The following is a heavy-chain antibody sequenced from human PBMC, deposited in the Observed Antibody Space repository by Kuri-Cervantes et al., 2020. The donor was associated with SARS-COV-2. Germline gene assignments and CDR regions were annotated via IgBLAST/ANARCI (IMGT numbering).Heavy chain of an antibody. Sequence: ESLKISCTVSGGSISSYYWSWIRQPAGKGLEWIGRIYTSGSTNYNPSLKSRVTMSVDTSKNQFSLKLSSVTAADTAVYYCARAPPITIFGVVITIGGFDYWGQGTLVTVSS. CDR3: ARAPPITIFGVVITIGGFDY. D-gene: IGHD3-3*01. CDR2: IYTSGST. J-gene: IGHJ4*02. V-gene: IGHV4-4*07. CDR1: GGSISSYY.